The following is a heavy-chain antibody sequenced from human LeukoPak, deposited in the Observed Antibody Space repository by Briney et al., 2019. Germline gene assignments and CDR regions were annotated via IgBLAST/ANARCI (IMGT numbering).Heavy chain of an antibody. CDR3: ACDSSPLAFDY. CDR2: MNPNSGNT. Sequence: ASVKVCSKPSGYTFTSYDINWVRQATGHGLEWMGWMNPNSGNTGYAQKFQGRVTMTRNTSISTAYMELSSLRSEDTAVYYCACDSSPLAFDYWGQGTLVTVSS. CDR1: GYTFTSYD. D-gene: IGHD6-13*01. V-gene: IGHV1-8*01. J-gene: IGHJ4*02.